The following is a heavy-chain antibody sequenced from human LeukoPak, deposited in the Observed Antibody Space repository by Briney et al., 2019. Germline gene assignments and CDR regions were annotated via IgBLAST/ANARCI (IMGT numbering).Heavy chain of an antibody. J-gene: IGHJ6*02. V-gene: IGHV3-33*01. CDR1: GFTFSSYG. CDR2: IWYDGSNK. D-gene: IGHD6-6*01. Sequence: GGSLRLSCAASGFTFSSYGMHWVRQAPGKGLEWVAVIWYDGSNKYYADSVKGRFTISRDNSKNTLYLQMNSLRAEDTAVYYCAREVIAARGYYYYGMDVWGQGTTVTVSS. CDR3: AREVIAARGYYYYGMDV.